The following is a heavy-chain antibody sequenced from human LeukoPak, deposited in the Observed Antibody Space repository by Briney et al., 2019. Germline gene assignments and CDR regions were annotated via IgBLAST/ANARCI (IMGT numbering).Heavy chain of an antibody. V-gene: IGHV4-59*01. D-gene: IGHD2-2*01. CDR1: GGSIYSYY. Sequence: SETLSLTCTVSGGSIYSYYWSWIRQPPGKGLEGIGYIYNSGSTNYNPSLKSRVTISVDTYKNQVSLKLSSVTAADTAVYYCARFQSSSSWDYYYGLDVWGQGTTVTVSS. CDR3: ARFQSSSSWDYYYGLDV. CDR2: IYNSGST. J-gene: IGHJ6*02.